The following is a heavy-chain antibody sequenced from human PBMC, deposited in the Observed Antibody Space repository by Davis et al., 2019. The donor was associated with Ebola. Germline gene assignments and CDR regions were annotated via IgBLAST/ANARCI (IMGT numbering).Heavy chain of an antibody. CDR2: IIPIFGTA. Sequence: SVKVSCKASGGTFSSYAISWVRQAPGQGLEWMGGIIPIFGTANYAQTFQGRVTITADESTSTAYMELSSLRSEDTAVYYCARDRHFEGLLWFGELPYYYYMDVWGKGTTVTVSS. CDR3: ARDRHFEGLLWFGELPYYYYMDV. D-gene: IGHD3-10*01. J-gene: IGHJ6*03. V-gene: IGHV1-69*13. CDR1: GGTFSSYA.